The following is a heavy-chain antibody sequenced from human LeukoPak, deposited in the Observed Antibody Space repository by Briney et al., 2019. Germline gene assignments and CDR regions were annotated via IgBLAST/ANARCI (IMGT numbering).Heavy chain of an antibody. Sequence: SETLSLTCTVSHDSISNYYWSWIRQPPGKGLEWIGYVYVSGSTNYNPSLKSRVAMSLDTSKNQIALQLKSMTAADTAVYWCARVTWGIAFGGVTVPQYFDFWGQGTVVTVSS. CDR3: ARVTWGIAFGGVTVPQYFDF. CDR1: HDSISNYY. V-gene: IGHV4-59*01. J-gene: IGHJ4*02. D-gene: IGHD3-16*02. CDR2: VYVSGST.